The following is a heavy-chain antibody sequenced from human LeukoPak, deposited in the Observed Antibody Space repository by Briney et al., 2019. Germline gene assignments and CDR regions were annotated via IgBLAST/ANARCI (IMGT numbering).Heavy chain of an antibody. V-gene: IGHV3-53*01. CDR2: IYSCGSR. CDR3: AKSPGPRLARASFDY. D-gene: IGHD3-16*01. Sequence: WWVRQAPGKGLEWVSVIYSCGSRYYEDSVKGRFTISRDNSKNTLYLQMNSLRAEDTAVYYCAKSPGPRLARASFDYWGQGTLVTVSS. J-gene: IGHJ4*02.